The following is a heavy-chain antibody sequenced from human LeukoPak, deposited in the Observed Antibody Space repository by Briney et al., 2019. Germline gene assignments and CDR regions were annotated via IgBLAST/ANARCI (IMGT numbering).Heavy chain of an antibody. V-gene: IGHV1-46*01. Sequence: ASVKVSCKASGYTFTSHYMHWVRQAPGQGLEWMGIINPSGGSTSYAQKFQGRVTMTRDTSTSTVYMELSSLRSEDTAVYYCATPGDIYSSSGEPPFGYYYYYMDVWGKGTTVTVSS. D-gene: IGHD6-6*01. J-gene: IGHJ6*03. CDR2: INPSGGST. CDR3: ATPGDIYSSSGEPPFGYYYYYMDV. CDR1: GYTFTSHY.